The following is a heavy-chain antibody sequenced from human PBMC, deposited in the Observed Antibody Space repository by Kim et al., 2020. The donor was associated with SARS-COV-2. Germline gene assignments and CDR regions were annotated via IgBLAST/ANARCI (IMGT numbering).Heavy chain of an antibody. Sequence: GGSLRLSCAASGFTFVNYAMHWVRQVPGKGLEWVSLISGDGGRTYYGVSVRGRFTISRDNSKNSLYLQMNDLRIDDTALYYCARWEGDTTGYYYHGLDVWGQGTTVAVSS. J-gene: IGHJ6*02. CDR2: ISGDGGRT. CDR3: ARWEGDTTGYYYHGLDV. CDR1: GFTFVNYA. D-gene: IGHD3-9*01. V-gene: IGHV3-43*02.